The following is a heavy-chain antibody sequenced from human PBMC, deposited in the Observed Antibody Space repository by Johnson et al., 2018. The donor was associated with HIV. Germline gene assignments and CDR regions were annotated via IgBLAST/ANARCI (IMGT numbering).Heavy chain of an antibody. D-gene: IGHD3-22*01. J-gene: IGHJ3*02. CDR1: EFTFGSFT. Sequence: QVQLVESGGGVVQPGRSLTLSCAASEFTFGSFTMHWVRQAPGKGLEWVAVVWYDGSNKYYADSVKGRFTISRDNSKNTLYVQMNSLRVEDTAVYYCAREGYSYDSSGYYSPFDIWGQGTMVTVSS. V-gene: IGHV3-30*04. CDR2: VWYDGSNK. CDR3: AREGYSYDSSGYYSPFDI.